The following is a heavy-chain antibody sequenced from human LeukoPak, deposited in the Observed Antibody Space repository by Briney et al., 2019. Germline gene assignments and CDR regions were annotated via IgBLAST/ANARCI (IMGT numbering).Heavy chain of an antibody. CDR3: VRDVGAVRGEVYFDY. V-gene: IGHV3-21*06. J-gene: IGHJ4*02. Sequence: GGSLRLSCAASGFTFSTFAMHWVRLSPGKGLEWVPSITGSGPYMLYADSVKHRFTISRDNTKNLLYLEMNSLRAEDTAMYFCVRDVGAVRGEVYFDYWGQGTLVTVSS. CDR2: ITGSGPYM. CDR1: GFTFSTFA. D-gene: IGHD3-10*01.